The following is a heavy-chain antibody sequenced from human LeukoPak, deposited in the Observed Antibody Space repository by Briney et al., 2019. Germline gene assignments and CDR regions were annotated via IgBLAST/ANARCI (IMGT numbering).Heavy chain of an antibody. J-gene: IGHJ3*02. CDR2: IYYTGST. CDR3: ARFRGGYRAFDI. Sequence: SETLSLTCIVPGGSISSDYWSWIRQPPGKGLEWIGYIYYTGSTKYNPSLKSRVTISIDTSKNQFSLKLSSVTAADTAVYYCARFRGGYRAFDIWGQGTMVTVSS. V-gene: IGHV4-59*01. D-gene: IGHD1-26*01. CDR1: GGSISSDY.